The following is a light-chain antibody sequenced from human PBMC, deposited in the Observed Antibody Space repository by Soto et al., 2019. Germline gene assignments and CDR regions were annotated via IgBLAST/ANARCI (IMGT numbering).Light chain of an antibody. J-gene: IGKJ4*01. Sequence: EIVLTQSPATLSLSPGERATLSCRASQSVSKYLAWYQQKPGQAPRLLIHDASNRATGIPVRFSCSGSGTDFTLTISSIEPEDFGVYYCQQRSNWPQITFGGGTKVEIK. V-gene: IGKV3-11*01. CDR1: QSVSKY. CDR2: DAS. CDR3: QQRSNWPQIT.